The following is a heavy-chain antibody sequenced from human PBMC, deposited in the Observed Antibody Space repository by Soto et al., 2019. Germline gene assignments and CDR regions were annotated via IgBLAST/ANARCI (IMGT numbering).Heavy chain of an antibody. CDR1: GYTFTSYY. CDR2: INPSGGST. V-gene: IGHV1-46*03. J-gene: IGHJ6*03. D-gene: IGHD3-3*01. Sequence: ASVKVSCKASGYTFTSYYMHWVRQAPGQGLEWMGIINPSGGSTSYAQKFQGRVTMTRDTSTSTVYMELSSLRSEDTAVYYCARGDFWSGYFRSYYMDVWGKGTTVTVSS. CDR3: ARGDFWSGYFRSYYMDV.